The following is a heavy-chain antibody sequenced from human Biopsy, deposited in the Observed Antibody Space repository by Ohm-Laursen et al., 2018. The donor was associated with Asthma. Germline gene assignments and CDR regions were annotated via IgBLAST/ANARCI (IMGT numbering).Heavy chain of an antibody. CDR2: ANTGNGDT. Sequence: ASVKVSCKASGYNFISFAIHWVRQAPGQRLEWMGWANTGNGDTKYSQKFQGRVTITRDTSASTAYMELRSLRSEDTATYYCARTYCDFLTGQVKDVFGVWGQGTMVTVSS. CDR3: ARTYCDFLTGQVKDVFGV. J-gene: IGHJ3*01. CDR1: GYNFISFA. V-gene: IGHV1-3*04. D-gene: IGHD3-9*01.